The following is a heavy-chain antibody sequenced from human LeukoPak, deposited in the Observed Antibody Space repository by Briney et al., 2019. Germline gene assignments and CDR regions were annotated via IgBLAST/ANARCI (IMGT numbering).Heavy chain of an antibody. CDR3: ARIRGGPIAATGTGTYNWFDP. Sequence: SETLSLTCTVSGGSIRTSSYYWVWIRQPPGAGLEWIGSIYHSGSTYYNPSLKSRVTILLDMSKNQFSLKLSSVTAADTAVYYCARIRGGPIAATGTGTYNWFDPWGQGTLVTVSS. V-gene: IGHV4-39*07. CDR1: GGSIRTSSYY. J-gene: IGHJ5*02. D-gene: IGHD6-13*01. CDR2: IYHSGST.